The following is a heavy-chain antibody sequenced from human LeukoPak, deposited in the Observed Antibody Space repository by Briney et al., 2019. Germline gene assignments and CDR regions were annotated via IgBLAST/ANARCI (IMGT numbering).Heavy chain of an antibody. Sequence: ASVNVSCKASGHTFNFYYLHWVRQAPGQGLEWMGWVNPNTVATTSDLDFRGRVTMTSDTSIRTAYMNLSSVSSDDPALHYCSGTQSVELYLVQDYWGQGTLVTVSS. CDR1: GHTFNFYY. CDR2: VNPNTVAT. D-gene: IGHD1-1*01. V-gene: IGHV1-2*02. J-gene: IGHJ4*02. CDR3: SGTQSVELYLVQDY.